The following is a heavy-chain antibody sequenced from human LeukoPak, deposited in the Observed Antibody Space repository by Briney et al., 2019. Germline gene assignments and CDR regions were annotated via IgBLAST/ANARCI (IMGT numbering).Heavy chain of an antibody. CDR2: IYPGDSDT. J-gene: IGHJ4*02. D-gene: IGHD6-19*01. V-gene: IGHV5-51*01. Sequence: GESLKISCKGSGYSFTTYWIGWVRQLPGKGLEWMGIIYPGDSDTRYSPSFQGQVTISVDKSISTAYLQWGSLKASDTAMYYCARQAVTGTFDYWGQGTLVTVSS. CDR1: GYSFTTYW. CDR3: ARQAVTGTFDY.